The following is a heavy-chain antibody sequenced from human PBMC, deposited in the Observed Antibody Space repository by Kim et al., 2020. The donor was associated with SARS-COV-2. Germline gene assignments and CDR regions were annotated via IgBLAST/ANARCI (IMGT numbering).Heavy chain of an antibody. Sequence: SETLSLTCAVSGGSISSGGYSWSWVRQPPGKGLEWIGYIYHSGSTYYNASLKGRVTMSVDLSKNQFSLNLNSVTAADTAVYYCARGPLRNGYLDYYGMDVWGQGTTVTVSS. CDR3: ARGPLRNGYLDYYGMDV. V-gene: IGHV4-30-2*01. CDR2: IYHSGST. D-gene: IGHD3-3*01. CDR1: GGSISSGGYS. J-gene: IGHJ6*02.